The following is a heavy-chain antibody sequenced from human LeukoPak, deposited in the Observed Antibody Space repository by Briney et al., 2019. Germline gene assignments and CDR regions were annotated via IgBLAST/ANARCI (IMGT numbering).Heavy chain of an antibody. J-gene: IGHJ2*01. CDR1: GYTFTSYG. CDR3: ARVPAVAGKWYFDL. V-gene: IGHV1-18*01. Sequence: ASVKVSCKASGYTFTSYGISWVRQAPGQGLEWMGWISAYNGNTNYARKLQGRVTMTTDTSTSTAYMELRSLRSDDTAVYYCARVPAVAGKWYFDLWGRGTLVTVSS. CDR2: ISAYNGNT. D-gene: IGHD6-19*01.